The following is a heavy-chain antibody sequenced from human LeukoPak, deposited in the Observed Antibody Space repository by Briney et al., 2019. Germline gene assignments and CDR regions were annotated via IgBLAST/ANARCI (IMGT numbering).Heavy chain of an antibody. J-gene: IGHJ5*02. CDR3: ARDGGRITIFGLPHTWFDP. CDR1: GGTFSSYA. CDR2: IIPIFGTA. D-gene: IGHD3/OR15-3a*01. Sequence: SVKVSCKASGGTFSSYAVSWVRQAPGQGLEWMGGIIPIFGTANYAQKFQGRVTITTDESTSTAYMELSSLRSEDTAVYYCARDGGRITIFGLPHTWFDPRGQGTLVTVSS. V-gene: IGHV1-69*05.